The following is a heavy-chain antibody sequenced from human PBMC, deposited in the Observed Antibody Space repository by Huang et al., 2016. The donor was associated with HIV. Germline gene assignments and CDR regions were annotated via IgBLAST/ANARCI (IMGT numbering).Heavy chain of an antibody. Sequence: EVLLVQSGAELKEPGESLKISCKASGYGFSSYWIVWVRQKPGKGLECMRSIYPLDSETKHSPSCDGQVTISADKSTRTAYLQWESLKAPDTSIYFCARQVDGGRSHFDFWGQGTLVSVSS. D-gene: IGHD2-15*01. CDR2: IYPLDSET. CDR3: ARQVDGGRSHFDF. J-gene: IGHJ4*02. CDR1: GYGFSSYW. V-gene: IGHV5-51*01.